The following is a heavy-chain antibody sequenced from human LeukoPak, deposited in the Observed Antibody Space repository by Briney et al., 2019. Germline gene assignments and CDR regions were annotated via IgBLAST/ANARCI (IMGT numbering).Heavy chain of an antibody. J-gene: IGHJ4*02. CDR3: ARGGDVIVPPATILRY. CDR1: GFTFTSYY. D-gene: IGHD2-2*01. CDR2: INPKSGVT. Sequence: GASVKVSCKASGFTFTSYYVHWVRQAPGQGLEWMGWINPKSGVTNVSQKFQGRVTMTRDTSTSTAYMELSRLGSDDTAVYYCARGGDVIVPPATILRYWGQGTPVTVSS. V-gene: IGHV1-2*02.